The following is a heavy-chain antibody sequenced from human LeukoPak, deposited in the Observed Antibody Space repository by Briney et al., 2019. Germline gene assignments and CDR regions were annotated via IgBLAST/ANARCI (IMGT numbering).Heavy chain of an antibody. V-gene: IGHV4-30-4*01. CDR1: GGSISSGDYY. CDR3: AKGCRGGSCRDY. J-gene: IGHJ4*02. D-gene: IGHD2-15*01. CDR2: IYYSGST. Sequence: PSETLSLTCTVSGGSISSGDYYWSWIRQPPGKGLEWIGYIYYSGSTYYNPSPKSRVTISVDTSKNQFSLKLSSVTAADTAVYYCAKGCRGGSCRDYWGQGTLVTVSS.